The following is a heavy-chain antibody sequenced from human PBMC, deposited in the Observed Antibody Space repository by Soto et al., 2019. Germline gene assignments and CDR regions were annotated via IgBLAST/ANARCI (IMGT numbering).Heavy chain of an antibody. CDR2: IYPGDSDT. D-gene: IGHD3-3*01. V-gene: IGHV5-51*01. CDR1: GYSFTSYW. Sequence: GESLKISCKGSGYSFTSYWIGWVRQMPGKGLEWMGIIYPGDSDTRYSPSFQGQVTTSADKSISTAYLQWSSLKASDTAMYYCARRTIFGVVTDAFDIWGQGTMVTVSS. J-gene: IGHJ3*02. CDR3: ARRTIFGVVTDAFDI.